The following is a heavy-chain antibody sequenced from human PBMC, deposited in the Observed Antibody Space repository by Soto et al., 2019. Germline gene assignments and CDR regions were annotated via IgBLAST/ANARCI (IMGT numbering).Heavy chain of an antibody. CDR2: IFPIDSDT. CDR1: GYTFTRNW. CDR3: ATPGGRDFNAFDV. J-gene: IGHJ3*01. D-gene: IGHD2-21*02. Sequence: GESLKISCKGSGYTFTRNWIRWVRQMPGKGLEWMGIIFPIDSDTRYSPSSQGQVTISADNSISTAYLQWSSLKASDTAIYYCATPGGRDFNAFDVWGQGTMVTVSS. V-gene: IGHV5-51*01.